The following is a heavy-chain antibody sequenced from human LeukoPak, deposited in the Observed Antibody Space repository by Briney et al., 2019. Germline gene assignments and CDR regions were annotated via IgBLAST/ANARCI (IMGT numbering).Heavy chain of an antibody. D-gene: IGHD6-13*01. CDR1: GYTFTSYG. V-gene: IGHV1-18*01. Sequence: GASVKVSCKASGYTFTSYGISWVRQAPGQGLEWMGWISAYNGNTNYAQKLQGRVTMTTDTSTSTAYMELRSLRSDDTAVYYCATVPPIAAAPPLDYYMDVWGKGTTVTVSS. CDR2: ISAYNGNT. J-gene: IGHJ6*03. CDR3: ATVPPIAAAPPLDYYMDV.